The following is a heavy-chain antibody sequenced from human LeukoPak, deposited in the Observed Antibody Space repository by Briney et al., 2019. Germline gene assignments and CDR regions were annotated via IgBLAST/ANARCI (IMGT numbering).Heavy chain of an antibody. D-gene: IGHD3-16*01. CDR2: ICFSGTA. CDR1: GDSISSSSYY. CDR3: ARRGGGTPPGYYYYFGLDV. V-gene: IGHV4-39*01. J-gene: IGHJ6*02. Sequence: KASETLSLTCTVSGDSISSSSYYWGWFRQPPGTGLEWIGSICFSGTAYYNPSLRSRVTISVDTSKNQFSLRLSSVTAADTAVYYCARRGGGTPPGYYYYFGLDVWGQGTTVTVSS.